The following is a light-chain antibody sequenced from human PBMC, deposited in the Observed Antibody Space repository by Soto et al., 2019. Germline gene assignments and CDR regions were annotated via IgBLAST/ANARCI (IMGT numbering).Light chain of an antibody. V-gene: IGKV2D-29*01. Sequence: DIVMTQTTLPLSVTRGQPASSSCEATHGLLPSDGKTYLYWYLQKPGQPQQIMIYEASNRFSGVPDRFSGSGSGTDFTLKISRLEAEDVGVYYCMQSIQLPLTLGGGTQVDIK. CDR3: MQSIQLPLT. J-gene: IGKJ4*01. CDR1: HGLLPSDGKTY. CDR2: EAS.